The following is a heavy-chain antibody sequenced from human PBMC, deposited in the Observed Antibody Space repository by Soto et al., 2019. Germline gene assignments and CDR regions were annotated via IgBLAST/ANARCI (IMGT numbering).Heavy chain of an antibody. D-gene: IGHD2-15*01. Sequence: TGGSLRLSCAASGFTFSSYAMSWVRQAPGKGLEWVSAISGSGGSTYYADSVKGWFTISRDNSKNTLYLQMNSLRAEDTAVYYCAARSRYCSGGSCYGEHTHFDYWGQGTLVTVSS. CDR3: AARSRYCSGGSCYGEHTHFDY. CDR1: GFTFSSYA. J-gene: IGHJ4*02. V-gene: IGHV3-23*01. CDR2: ISGSGGST.